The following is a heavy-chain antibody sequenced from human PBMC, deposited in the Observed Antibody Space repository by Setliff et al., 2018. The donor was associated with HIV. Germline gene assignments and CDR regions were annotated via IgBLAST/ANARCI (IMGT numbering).Heavy chain of an antibody. CDR1: GGTFSSYA. J-gene: IGHJ3*02. V-gene: IGHV1-18*01. CDR3: ARDPSYSPYYDFWSGYYPHDALDI. CDR2: ISSYNGNT. Sequence: ASVKVSCKASGGTFSSYAISWVRQAPGQGLEWMGWISSYNGNTNYAQNFQGRVTMTRDTSTSTVYMELSSLRSEDTAIYYCARDPSYSPYYDFWSGYYPHDALDIWGQGTMVTVSS. D-gene: IGHD3-3*01.